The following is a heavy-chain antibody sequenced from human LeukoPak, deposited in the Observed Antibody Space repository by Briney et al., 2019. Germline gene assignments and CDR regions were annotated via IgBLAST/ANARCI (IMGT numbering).Heavy chain of an antibody. CDR3: ARGGSGSYYYFDY. D-gene: IGHD1-26*01. CDR2: IIPILGIA. J-gene: IGHJ4*02. Sequence: GASVKVSCKASGGTFSTYAISWVRQAPGQGLEWMGRIIPILGIANYAQKFQGRVTITADKSTSTAYVELSSLRSEDTAVYYCARGGSGSYYYFDYWGQGTLVTVSS. V-gene: IGHV1-69*04. CDR1: GGTFSTYA.